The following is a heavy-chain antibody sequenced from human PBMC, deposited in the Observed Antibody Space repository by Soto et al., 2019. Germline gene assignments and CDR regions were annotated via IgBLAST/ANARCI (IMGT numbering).Heavy chain of an antibody. J-gene: IGHJ3*02. CDR2: IYYSGST. V-gene: IGHV4-39*01. Sequence: PSETLSLTCTVSGGSISSSSYYWGWIRQPPGKGLEWIGSIYYSGSTYYNPSLKSRVTISVDTSKNQFSLKLSSVTAADTAVYYCARGILRSAFDIWGQGTTVTVSS. CDR1: GGSISSSSYY. CDR3: ARGILRSAFDI. D-gene: IGHD3-3*01.